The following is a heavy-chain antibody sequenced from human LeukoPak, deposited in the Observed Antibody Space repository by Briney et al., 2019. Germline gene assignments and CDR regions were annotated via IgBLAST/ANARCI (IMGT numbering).Heavy chain of an antibody. J-gene: IGHJ5*02. V-gene: IGHV1-46*01. CDR1: GAGFSNYY. D-gene: IGHD2-2*01. CDR2: IYPGGGWT. CDR3: ARDMPHNCFDP. Sequence: ASVKVSCKASGAGFSNYYIHWVRQAPGQGLEWVGLIYPGGGWTNYAQKFQGRVTMTTDTSTSTVYMELSSLRSEDTAVYYCARDMPHNCFDPWGQGTLVTVSP.